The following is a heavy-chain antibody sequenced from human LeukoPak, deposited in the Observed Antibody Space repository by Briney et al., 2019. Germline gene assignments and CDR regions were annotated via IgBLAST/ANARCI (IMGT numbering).Heavy chain of an antibody. V-gene: IGHV3-30*18. Sequence: GGSLRPSCAASGFTFSSYGMHWVRQAPGKGLEWVAVISYDGSNKYYADSVKGRFTISRDNSKNTLYLQMNSLRAEDTAVYYCAKEIYYYDSSGYFDYWGQGTLVTVSS. J-gene: IGHJ4*02. CDR1: GFTFSSYG. CDR3: AKEIYYYDSSGYFDY. CDR2: ISYDGSNK. D-gene: IGHD3-22*01.